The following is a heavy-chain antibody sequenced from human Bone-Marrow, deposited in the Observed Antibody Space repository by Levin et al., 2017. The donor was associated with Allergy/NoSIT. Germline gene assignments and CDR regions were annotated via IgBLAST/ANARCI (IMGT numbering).Heavy chain of an antibody. CDR1: GYVFSTYG. Sequence: GGSLRLSCKASGYVFSTYGVSWVRQAPGQGLEWMGWINTYNDNTNYAQKLQGRVSMTTDTSTATAHLELRSLESDDTAVYYCARGPRCSGDTCYSQFFDYWGQGTLVTVSS. V-gene: IGHV1-18*01. CDR3: ARGPRCSGDTCYSQFFDY. J-gene: IGHJ4*02. D-gene: IGHD2-15*01. CDR2: INTYNDNT.